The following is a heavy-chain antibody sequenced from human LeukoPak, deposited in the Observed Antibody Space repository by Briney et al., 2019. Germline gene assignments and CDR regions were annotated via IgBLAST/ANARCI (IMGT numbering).Heavy chain of an antibody. Sequence: ASVKVSCKASGGTFNIYAISWVRQAPGQGLEWMGWISAYNGNTNYAQKLQGRVTMTTDTSTSTAYMELRSLRSDDTAVYYCARVPRGAYCSGGSCYLHYMDVWGKGTTVTISS. J-gene: IGHJ6*03. CDR2: ISAYNGNT. CDR1: GGTFNIYA. D-gene: IGHD2-15*01. V-gene: IGHV1-18*01. CDR3: ARVPRGAYCSGGSCYLHYMDV.